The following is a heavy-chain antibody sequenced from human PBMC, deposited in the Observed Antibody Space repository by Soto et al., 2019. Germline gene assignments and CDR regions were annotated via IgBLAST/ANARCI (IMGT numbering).Heavy chain of an antibody. Sequence: QGQLEQSGAEVKRPGASVKVSCKASGYAFTNYGISWVRQAPGQGLEWMGWITVNSGNTKYAQKIQGRVPMSTDTSTSTAYMELRSLRYDDTAVYFCARGLGGGYYYLDYWGQGTLVTVSS. CDR3: ARGLGGGYYYLDY. V-gene: IGHV1-18*01. J-gene: IGHJ4*02. D-gene: IGHD1-26*01. CDR2: ITVNSGNT. CDR1: GYAFTNYG.